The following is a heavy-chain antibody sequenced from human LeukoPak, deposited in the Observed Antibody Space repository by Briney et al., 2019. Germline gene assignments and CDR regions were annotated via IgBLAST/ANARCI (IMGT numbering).Heavy chain of an antibody. Sequence: ASVKVSCKASGGTFSSYAISWVRQAPGQGLEWMGGIIPIFGTANYAQKFQGRVTITTDESTSTAYMELSSLRSEDTAVYYCARAGSLRFLEWIPDFDYWGQGTLVTVSS. CDR1: GGTFSSYA. V-gene: IGHV1-69*05. J-gene: IGHJ4*02. CDR2: IIPIFGTA. D-gene: IGHD3-3*01. CDR3: ARAGSLRFLEWIPDFDY.